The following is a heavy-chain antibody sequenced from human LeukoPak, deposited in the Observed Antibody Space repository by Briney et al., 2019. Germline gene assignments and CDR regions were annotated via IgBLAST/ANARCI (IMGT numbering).Heavy chain of an antibody. CDR1: GLTFTSYG. V-gene: IGHV3-33*01. CDR3: ARLGSSWSSDY. CDR2: IWYDGRKE. D-gene: IGHD6-13*01. Sequence: GTSLRLSCAASGLTFTSYGMHWVRQAPGKGLEWVALIWYDGRKEYYADSVKGRFTISRDDSRNTLYLQMNGLRAEDTAVYYCARLGSSWSSDYWGQGTLVTVSS. J-gene: IGHJ4*02.